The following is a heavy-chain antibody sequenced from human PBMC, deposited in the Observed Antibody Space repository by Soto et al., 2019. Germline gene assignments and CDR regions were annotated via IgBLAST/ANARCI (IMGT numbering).Heavy chain of an antibody. CDR3: ARTSRPRLVFYYSNYFEHYYYGMDV. D-gene: IGHD4-4*01. Sequence: QVQLVQSGAEVKKPGSSVKVSCKASGGTFSSYAISWVRQAPGQGLEWMGGIIPIFGTANYAQKFQGRVTITAYESTSTAYMELSSLRSEDTAVYYCARTSRPRLVFYYSNYFEHYYYGMDVWGQGTTVTVSS. CDR1: GGTFSSYA. CDR2: IIPIFGTA. J-gene: IGHJ6*02. V-gene: IGHV1-69*01.